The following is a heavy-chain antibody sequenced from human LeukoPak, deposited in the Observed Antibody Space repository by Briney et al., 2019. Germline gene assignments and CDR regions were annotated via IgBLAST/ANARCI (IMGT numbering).Heavy chain of an antibody. CDR3: ARPRIAAAGNVYYMDV. V-gene: IGHV5-51*01. D-gene: IGHD6-13*01. CDR1: GYSFTSYW. Sequence: GESLKXSFKGSGYSFTSYWIGWVRQMPGKGVEWMGIIYPGESDTRYSPSFEGQVNISADKSINTAYLQWSSLKASDTAMYYCARPRIAAAGNVYYMDVWGKGTTVSVSS. J-gene: IGHJ6*03. CDR2: IYPGESDT.